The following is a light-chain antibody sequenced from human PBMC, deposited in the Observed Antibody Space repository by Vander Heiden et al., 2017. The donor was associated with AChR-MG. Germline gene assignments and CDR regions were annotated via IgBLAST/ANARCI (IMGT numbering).Light chain of an antibody. CDR3: QQYDSAVFT. J-gene: IGKJ3*01. Sequence: DIVTTQSPDSLAVSLGERATINCKSSQSVLDRSNNKNYLAWYQQKPVQPPKLLIYWASSRESGVPDRFSGSGSGTDFTLTISSLQAEDVAVYYCQQYDSAVFTFGHWTKVEIK. CDR1: QSVLDRSNNKNY. CDR2: WAS. V-gene: IGKV4-1*01.